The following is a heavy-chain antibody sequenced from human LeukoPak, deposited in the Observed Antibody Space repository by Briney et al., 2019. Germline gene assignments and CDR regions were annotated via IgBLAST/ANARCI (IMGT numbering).Heavy chain of an antibody. CDR2: IYYSGST. D-gene: IGHD4-11*01. V-gene: IGHV4-39*07. CDR1: GGSISSSSYY. J-gene: IGHJ6*03. Sequence: PSETLSLTCTVSGGSISSSSYYWDWMRQPPGKGLEWIGSIYYSGSTYYNPSLKSRVTMSVDTSKNQFSLKLSSVTAADTAVYYCAREGAVTPHYYYYYYMDVWGKGTTVTVSS. CDR3: AREGAVTPHYYYYYYMDV.